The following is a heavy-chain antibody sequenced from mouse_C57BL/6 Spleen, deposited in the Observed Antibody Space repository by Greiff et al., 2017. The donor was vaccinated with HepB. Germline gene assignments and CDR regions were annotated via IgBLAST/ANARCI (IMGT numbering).Heavy chain of an antibody. CDR2: IYPRDGST. CDR1: GYTFTSYD. Sequence: QVQLQQSGPELVKPGASVKLSCKASGYTFTSYDINWVKQRPGQGLEWIGWIYPRDGSTKYNEKFKGKATLTVDTSSSTAYMELHSLISEDSAVYFCARSGTTVVARYWYFDVWGTGTTVTVSS. V-gene: IGHV1-85*01. J-gene: IGHJ1*03. D-gene: IGHD1-1*01. CDR3: ARSGTTVVARYWYFDV.